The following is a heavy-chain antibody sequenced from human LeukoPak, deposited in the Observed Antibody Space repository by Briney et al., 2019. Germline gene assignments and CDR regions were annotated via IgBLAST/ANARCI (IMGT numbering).Heavy chain of an antibody. Sequence: GGSLRLSCAASGFTFSSYAMSWVRQAPGKGLEWVSAISGSGDSTYYGDSVKGRFTISRDNSKNTPYLQMNSLRAEDTAVYYCAKTRPLDSSSWSHGDYWGQGTLVTVSS. J-gene: IGHJ4*02. CDR1: GFTFSSYA. CDR3: AKTRPLDSSSWSHGDY. CDR2: ISGSGDST. V-gene: IGHV3-23*01. D-gene: IGHD6-13*01.